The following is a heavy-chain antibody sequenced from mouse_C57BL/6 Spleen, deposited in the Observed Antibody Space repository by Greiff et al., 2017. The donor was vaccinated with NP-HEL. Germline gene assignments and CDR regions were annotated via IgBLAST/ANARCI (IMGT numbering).Heavy chain of an antibody. CDR3: ARSGYYSYWYFDV. V-gene: IGHV1-19*01. J-gene: IGHJ1*03. CDR1: GYTFTDYY. Sequence: VQLQQSGPVLVKPGASVKMSCKASGYTFTDYYMNWVKQSHGKSLEWIGVINPYNGGTSYNQKFKGKATLTVDKSSSTAYMELNSLTSEDSAVYCCARSGYYSYWYFDVWGTGTTVTVSS. CDR2: INPYNGGT. D-gene: IGHD2-3*01.